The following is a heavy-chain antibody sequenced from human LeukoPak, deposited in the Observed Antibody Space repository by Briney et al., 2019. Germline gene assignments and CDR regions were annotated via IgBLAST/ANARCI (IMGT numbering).Heavy chain of an antibody. D-gene: IGHD5-18*01. V-gene: IGHV4-39*01. J-gene: IGHJ4*02. Sequence: SETLSLTCAVSGGSISSNSYYWGWIRQPPGKGLEWIGSIYYSGSTYYNPSLKSRVTISVDTSKNQFSLKLSSVTAADTAVYYCARQPAAMVTKFDYWGQGTLVTVSS. CDR1: GGSISSNSYY. CDR2: IYYSGST. CDR3: ARQPAAMVTKFDY.